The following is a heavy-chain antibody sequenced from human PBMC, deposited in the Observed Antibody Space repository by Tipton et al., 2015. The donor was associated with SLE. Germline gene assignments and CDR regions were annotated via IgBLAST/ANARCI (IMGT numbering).Heavy chain of an antibody. D-gene: IGHD4-17*01. Sequence: TLSLTCTVSGGSISSGIHYWSWIRQPPGKKLGWIGYIYYNRHTNYIPSLESRVTISIDTSKNQFSLSLKSVTAADTAVYYCARGSVRADDYWGQGTLVTVTS. V-gene: IGHV4-61*01. J-gene: IGHJ4*02. CDR2: IYYNRHT. CDR1: GGSISSGIHY. CDR3: ARGSVRADDY.